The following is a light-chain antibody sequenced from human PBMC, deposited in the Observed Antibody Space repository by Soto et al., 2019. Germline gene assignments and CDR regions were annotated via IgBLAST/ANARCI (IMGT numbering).Light chain of an antibody. Sequence: DIQMTQSPSSLSASVGDRVTIACHASQDITHYLNWYQQKPGKAPKLLIYDASALETGVPSRFSGSGSGADFTFTISSLQPEDVATYFCQQYHTVPLTFGGGTKVEI. J-gene: IGKJ4*01. V-gene: IGKV1-33*01. CDR3: QQYHTVPLT. CDR2: DAS. CDR1: QDITHY.